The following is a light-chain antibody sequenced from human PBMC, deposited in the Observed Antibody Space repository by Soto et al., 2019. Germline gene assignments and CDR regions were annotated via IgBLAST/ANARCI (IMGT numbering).Light chain of an antibody. J-gene: IGKJ5*01. Sequence: EIVMTQSPATLSVSPGERVTLSFRASQDIRSSLAWYQQQPGQAPRLLIYAASSRATGIPDRFSGSGSGTDFALTISRLEPEDFAVYYCQQYGTSLFTFGQGTRLEIK. CDR1: QDIRSS. CDR3: QQYGTSLFT. V-gene: IGKV3-20*01. CDR2: AAS.